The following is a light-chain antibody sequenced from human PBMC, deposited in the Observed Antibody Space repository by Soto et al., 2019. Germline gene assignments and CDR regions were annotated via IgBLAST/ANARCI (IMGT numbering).Light chain of an antibody. CDR2: GAS. Sequence: EIVLTQSPATLSVSPGERVTLSCRASQSVDINLAWYQQKPGQAPRLLIYGASTRATDMPGRFSGRGAGAEFSLTISSLQSEDFEVYYCQQYRSWPRTFGQGTKVEIK. J-gene: IGKJ1*01. V-gene: IGKV3-15*01. CDR1: QSVDIN. CDR3: QQYRSWPRT.